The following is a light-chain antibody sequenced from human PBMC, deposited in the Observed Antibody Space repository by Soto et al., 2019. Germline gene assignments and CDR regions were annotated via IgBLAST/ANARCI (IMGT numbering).Light chain of an antibody. J-gene: IGKJ2*01. CDR3: QQYDEWPFT. Sequence: EVVMTQSPATLSVSPGERATLPCRASQSVSSNLAWYQQKPGQAPRLLISSASIRATGIPARFSGSGSGTEFTLTISSLQSEDFAIYYCQQYDEWPFTFGQATKLEIK. CDR2: SAS. CDR1: QSVSSN. V-gene: IGKV3D-15*01.